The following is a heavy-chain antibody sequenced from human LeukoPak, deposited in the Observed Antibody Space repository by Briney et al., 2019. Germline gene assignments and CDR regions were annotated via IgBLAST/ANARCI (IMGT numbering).Heavy chain of an antibody. CDR3: AKDPNGDYVGAFDF. CDR1: GFTFSIYA. V-gene: IGHV3-23*01. CDR2: ITATTSST. Sequence: GGALRLSCAASGFTFSIYAMHWVRQAPGKGLEWASTITATTSSTSYADSVKGRFTISRDNSKRTLYLQMNSLRAEDTAMYYCAKDPNGDYVGAFDFWGQGTLVTVSS. D-gene: IGHD4-17*01. J-gene: IGHJ3*01.